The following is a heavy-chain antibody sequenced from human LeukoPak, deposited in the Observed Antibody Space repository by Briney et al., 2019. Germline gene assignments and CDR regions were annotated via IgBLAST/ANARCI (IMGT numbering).Heavy chain of an antibody. V-gene: IGHV1-8*01. CDR2: MNPNSGAT. D-gene: IGHD3-10*01. CDR1: GYTFTSYD. Sequence: ASVKVSCKASGYTFTSYDFNWLRQATGQGPEWMGWMNPNSGATGYAQKFQGRVTMTRSASINTAYMELTNLRSEDTAVYYCAREALWFGGSPELYYYYGMDVWGQGTTVTVSS. CDR3: AREALWFGGSPELYYYYGMDV. J-gene: IGHJ6*02.